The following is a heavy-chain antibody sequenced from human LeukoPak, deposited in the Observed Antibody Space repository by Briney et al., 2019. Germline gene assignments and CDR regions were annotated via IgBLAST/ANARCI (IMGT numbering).Heavy chain of an antibody. V-gene: IGHV4-34*01. CDR2: INHIGST. J-gene: IGHJ4*02. CDR1: GASITNYY. Sequence: SETLSLTCTVSGASITNYYWSWIRQPPGKGLEWIGEINHIGSTNYNPSPTSRVAISVATSKNQFSLKLSSVTSADTAVYYCARAPTYYYDSSGYYRRGRYFDYWGQGTLVTVSS. D-gene: IGHD3-22*01. CDR3: ARAPTYYYDSSGYYRRGRYFDY.